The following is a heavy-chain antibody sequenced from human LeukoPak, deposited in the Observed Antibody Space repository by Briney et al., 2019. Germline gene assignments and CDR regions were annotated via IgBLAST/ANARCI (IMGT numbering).Heavy chain of an antibody. J-gene: IGHJ4*02. D-gene: IGHD1-26*01. CDR1: GGSFSGYY. V-gene: IGHV4-34*01. CDR2: INHSGST. Sequence: SETLSLTCAVYGGSFSGYYWSWIRQPPGKGLEWIGEINHSGSTNYNPSLKSRVTISVDTSKNQFSLKLSSVTAADTALYFCARAGGGTYYFDFWGQGTLVTVSS. CDR3: ARAGGGTYYFDF.